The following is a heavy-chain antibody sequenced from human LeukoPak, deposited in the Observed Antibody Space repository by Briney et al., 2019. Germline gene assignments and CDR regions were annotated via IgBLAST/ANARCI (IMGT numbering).Heavy chain of an antibody. Sequence: GESLKISCKGSETSFSSYWIGWVRQRPGKGLEWMGIIYVGDSDTRYSPSFQGQVTISADKSISTAYLQWSSLKASDTAMYYCARARPMEWDGAFDIWGQGTMVTVSS. J-gene: IGHJ3*02. CDR1: ETSFSSYW. V-gene: IGHV5-51*01. D-gene: IGHD3-3*01. CDR3: ARARPMEWDGAFDI. CDR2: IYVGDSDT.